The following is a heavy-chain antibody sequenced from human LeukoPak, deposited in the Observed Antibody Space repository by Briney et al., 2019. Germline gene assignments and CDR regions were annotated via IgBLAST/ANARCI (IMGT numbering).Heavy chain of an antibody. J-gene: IGHJ4*02. CDR3: ARDHADYGSGSYADY. CDR1: GFTFSSYE. D-gene: IGHD3-10*01. Sequence: GGSLRLSCAASGFTFSSYEMNWVRQAPGKGLEWVSYISSSGSTIYYADSVKGRFTISRDNAKNSLYLQMNSLRAEDTAVYYCARDHADYGSGSYADYWGRGTLVTVPS. V-gene: IGHV3-48*03. CDR2: ISSSGSTI.